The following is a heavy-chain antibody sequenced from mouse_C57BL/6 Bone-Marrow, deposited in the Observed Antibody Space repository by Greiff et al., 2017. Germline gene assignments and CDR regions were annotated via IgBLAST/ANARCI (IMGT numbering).Heavy chain of an antibody. CDR1: GYTFTSYG. CDR3: ARWLLRGSAY. D-gene: IGHD2-3*01. V-gene: IGHV1-81*01. CDR2: IYPRSGNT. J-gene: IGHJ3*01. Sequence: QVQLKQSGAELARPGASVKLSCKASGYTFTSYGISWVKQRTGQGLEWIGEIYPRSGNTYYNEKFKGKATLTADKSSSTAYMELRSLTSEDSAVYFCARWLLRGSAYWGQGTLVTVSA.